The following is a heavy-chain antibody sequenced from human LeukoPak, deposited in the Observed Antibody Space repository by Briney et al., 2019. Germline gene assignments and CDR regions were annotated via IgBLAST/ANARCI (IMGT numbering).Heavy chain of an antibody. Sequence: GGSLRLTCAASGFTFSTYAMTWVRQAPGKGLEWVSAIRGNDGNTYYADSVKGRFTISRDNSKNTLFLQMNTLRAEDTAVYYCAKDPGSRWYGYFDYWGQGTLVTVSS. D-gene: IGHD6-13*01. CDR3: AKDPGSRWYGYFDY. V-gene: IGHV3-23*01. CDR2: IRGNDGNT. CDR1: GFTFSTYA. J-gene: IGHJ4*02.